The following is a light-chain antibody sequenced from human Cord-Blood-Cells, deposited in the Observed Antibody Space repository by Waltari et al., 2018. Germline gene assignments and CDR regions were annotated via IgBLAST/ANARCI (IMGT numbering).Light chain of an antibody. CDR2: AAS. V-gene: IGKV1-39*01. J-gene: IGKJ4*01. Sequence: DIQMTQTPSSLSASVGDRVTITCRASQSISSYLNWYQQEPGKAPKLLIYAASSLQSGVPSKFSCSGSWSDFTLTISRLQPEDFATFYCQQSYSTPLPFGGGTKVEIK. CDR3: QQSYSTPLP. CDR1: QSISSY.